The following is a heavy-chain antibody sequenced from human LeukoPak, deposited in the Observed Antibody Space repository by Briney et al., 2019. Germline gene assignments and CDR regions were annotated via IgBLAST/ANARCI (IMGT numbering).Heavy chain of an antibody. CDR2: IKQDESEK. J-gene: IGHJ3*02. Sequence: GGSLRLSCSASGFTFSNYWMSWVRQAPGKGLEWVANIKQDESEKYYVDSVKGRFTISRDNAKSSLYLQMNSLRAEDTAVYYCATDTYYDFWSGYGDAFDIWGQGTMVTVSS. D-gene: IGHD3-3*01. CDR3: ATDTYYDFWSGYGDAFDI. CDR1: GFTFSNYW. V-gene: IGHV3-7*01.